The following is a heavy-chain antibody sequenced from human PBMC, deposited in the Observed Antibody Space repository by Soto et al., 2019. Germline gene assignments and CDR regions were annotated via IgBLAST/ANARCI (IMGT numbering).Heavy chain of an antibody. CDR1: GYSFTNYW. CDR2: IYPGDSDT. J-gene: IGHJ6*02. V-gene: IGHV5-51*01. Sequence: PGESLKISCKGSGYSFTNYWIGWVRQMPGKGLEWMGIIYPGDSDTRYSPSFQGQVTISADKSISTAYLQWSSLKASDTAMYYCARVDTAMVQYFYGMDVWGQGTTVTVSS. CDR3: ARVDTAMVQYFYGMDV. D-gene: IGHD5-18*01.